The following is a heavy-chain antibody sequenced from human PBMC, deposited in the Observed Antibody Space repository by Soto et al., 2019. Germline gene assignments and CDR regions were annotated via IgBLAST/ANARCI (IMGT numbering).Heavy chain of an antibody. CDR1: GFSLSNARMG. J-gene: IGHJ3*02. V-gene: IGHV2-26*01. CDR2: IFSNDEK. D-gene: IGHD3-22*01. CDR3: ARNNIPALCDSLEI. Sequence: QVTLKESGPVLVKPTETLTLTCTVSGFSLSNARMGVSWIRQPPGKALEGLAHIFSNDEKAYSTSLKSRLSISKDTSKIQVVLTMTNIDPVDTATYYCARNNIPALCDSLEIWGQRPMVTASS.